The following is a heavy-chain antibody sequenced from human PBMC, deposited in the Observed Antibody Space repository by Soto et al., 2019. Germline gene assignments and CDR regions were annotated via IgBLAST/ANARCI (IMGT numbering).Heavy chain of an antibody. V-gene: IGHV1-24*01. J-gene: IGHJ4*02. Sequence: GASVKVSCKVSGYTLTELAMHWVRQAPGKGLEWMGGLDPEGGKTIYAQKFQGWVTMTKDTSIDTAYMELSRLRSDDTAVYYCARGRSYLYYFDYWGQGTLVTVSS. CDR3: ARGRSYLYYFDY. D-gene: IGHD3-10*01. CDR2: LDPEGGKT. CDR1: GYTLTELA.